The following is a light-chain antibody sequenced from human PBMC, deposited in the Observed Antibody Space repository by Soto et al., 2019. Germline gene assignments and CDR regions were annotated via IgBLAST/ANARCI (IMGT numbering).Light chain of an antibody. CDR3: QQLNSYPQT. Sequence: IQLTQYKSSLSASVGDRVTITCQASRGISSYLAWYQQKPGKPPKLLVYSASTLQSGVPSRFSGSGSGPDFTLTISSLQPEDSATYFCQQLNSYPQTFGQGTRLEIK. V-gene: IGKV1-9*01. CDR1: RGISSY. CDR2: SAS. J-gene: IGKJ5*01.